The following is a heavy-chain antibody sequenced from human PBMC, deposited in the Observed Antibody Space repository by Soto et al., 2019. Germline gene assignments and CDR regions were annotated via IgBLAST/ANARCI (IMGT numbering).Heavy chain of an antibody. CDR3: AIMAAAGISHPYYYYGMDV. D-gene: IGHD6-13*01. Sequence: GASVKVSCKASGYTFTGYYMHWVRQAPGQGLEWMGWINPNSGGTNYAQKFQGWVTMTRDTSISTAYMELSRLRSDDTAVYYCAIMAAAGISHPYYYYGMDVWGQGTTVTVSS. CDR1: GYTFTGYY. J-gene: IGHJ6*02. V-gene: IGHV1-2*04. CDR2: INPNSGGT.